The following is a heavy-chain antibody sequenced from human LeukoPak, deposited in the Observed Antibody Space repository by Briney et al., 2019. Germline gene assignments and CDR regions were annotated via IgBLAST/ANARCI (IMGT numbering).Heavy chain of an antibody. V-gene: IGHV4-4*07. CDR2: IYTSGST. CDR3: ARGRYSSSPEYFDY. Sequence: PSETLSLTCTVSGGSISSYYWSWIRQPAGKGLEWIGRIYTSGSTNYNPSLKSRVTISVDKSKNQFSLKLSSATAADTAVYYCARGRYSSSPEYFDYWGQGTLVTVSS. D-gene: IGHD6-6*01. CDR1: GGSISSYY. J-gene: IGHJ4*02.